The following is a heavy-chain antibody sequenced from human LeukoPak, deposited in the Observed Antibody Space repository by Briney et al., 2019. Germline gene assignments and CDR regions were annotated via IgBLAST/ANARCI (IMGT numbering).Heavy chain of an antibody. D-gene: IGHD2-21*01. CDR2: ISWDGGST. CDR3: AKVPTGFCGGDCYLYYFDY. J-gene: IGHJ4*02. Sequence: GGSLRLSCAASGFTFDDYTMHWVRQAPGKGLEWVSLISWDGGSTYYADSVKGRFTISRDNSKNTLYLQMNSLRAEDTAVYYCAKVPTGFCGGDCYLYYFDYWGQGTLVTVSS. CDR1: GFTFDDYT. V-gene: IGHV3-43*01.